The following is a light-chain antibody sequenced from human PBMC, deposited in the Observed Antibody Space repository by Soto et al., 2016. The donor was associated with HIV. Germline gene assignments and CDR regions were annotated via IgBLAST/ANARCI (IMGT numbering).Light chain of an antibody. Sequence: SYELTQSPSVSVAPGKTARIACGGNNIGSKSVHWYQQRPGQAPVLVVYDDHDRPSGIPERFSGSNSGNTATLTLNSVEAGDEADYYCQVWNNYQSIFGPGTKVTVL. CDR2: DDH. V-gene: IGLV3-21*03. CDR1: NIGSKS. J-gene: IGLJ1*01. CDR3: QVWNNYQSI.